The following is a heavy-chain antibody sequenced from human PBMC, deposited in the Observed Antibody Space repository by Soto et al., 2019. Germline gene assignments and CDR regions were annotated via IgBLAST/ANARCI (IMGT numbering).Heavy chain of an antibody. V-gene: IGHV3-9*01. J-gene: IGHJ4*02. D-gene: IGHD2-2*01. CDR1: GFTFEDYA. CDR2: ISWNISAI. CDR3: EKGFSRYFDH. Sequence: EVHLVESGGGLVQPGKSLRLSCAASGFTFEDYAMHWVRQAPGKGLEWVSGISWNISAIGYADSVKGRFTISRDNAKNSLYLEMNSRRPEDTSVYYGEKGFSRYFDHWGQGALVTGSS.